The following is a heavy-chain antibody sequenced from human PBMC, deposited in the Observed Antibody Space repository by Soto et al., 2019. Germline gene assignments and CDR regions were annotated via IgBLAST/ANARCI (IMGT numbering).Heavy chain of an antibody. CDR2: ISSDGRNT. CDR1: GFAFSSYW. D-gene: IGHD6-19*01. Sequence: EVQLVESGGGLVQPGGSLRLSCAASGFAFSSYWMQWVRQAPGKGPVWVSRISSDGRNTTYADFVKGRFTISRDNAGNTLHLQMTSLTDADTAVYYCIKASTVTGVGGYRWGQGTLVTVSS. V-gene: IGHV3-74*01. J-gene: IGHJ5*02. CDR3: IKASTVTGVGGYR.